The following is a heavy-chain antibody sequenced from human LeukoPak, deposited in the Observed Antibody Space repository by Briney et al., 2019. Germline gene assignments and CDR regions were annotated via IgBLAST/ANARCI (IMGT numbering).Heavy chain of an antibody. J-gene: IGHJ6*02. CDR1: GGSISSYY. CDR3: ARDQADGMDV. V-gene: IGHV4-59*01. Sequence: SETLSLTCTVSGGSISSYYWSWIRQPPGKGLEWIGYIYYSGSTNYNPSLKSRVTISVDTSKNQFSLKLSSVTAADTAVYYCARDQADGMDVWGQGTTVTVSS. CDR2: IYYSGST.